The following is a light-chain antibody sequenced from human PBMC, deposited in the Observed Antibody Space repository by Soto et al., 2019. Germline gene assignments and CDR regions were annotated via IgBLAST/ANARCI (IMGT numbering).Light chain of an antibody. CDR3: SSYTISSSPRDVV. V-gene: IGLV2-14*01. CDR2: DVS. J-gene: IGLJ2*01. CDR1: SSDVGGYNY. Sequence: QSVLTQPPSVSGSPGQSITISCTGTSSDVGGYNYVSWYQQHPGKAPKLMIYDVSNRPSGVSNRFSGSKSGNRASLSISGMEAEDEADDYYSSYTISSSPRDVVFGGGTKLTVL.